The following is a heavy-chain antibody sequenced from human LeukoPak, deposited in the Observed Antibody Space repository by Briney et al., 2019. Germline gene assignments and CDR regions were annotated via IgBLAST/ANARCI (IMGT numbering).Heavy chain of an antibody. D-gene: IGHD3-22*01. V-gene: IGHV4-59*07. J-gene: IGHJ3*02. CDR2: IYYSGST. CDR3: ARPKYYYDPYAFDI. Sequence: WDTLSLTCTVSGGSISSYYWSWIRQPPGKGLEWIGYIYYSGSTNYNPSLKSRVTISVDTSKNQFSLKLSSVTAADTAVYYCARPKYYYDPYAFDIWGQGTMVTVSS. CDR1: GGSISSYY.